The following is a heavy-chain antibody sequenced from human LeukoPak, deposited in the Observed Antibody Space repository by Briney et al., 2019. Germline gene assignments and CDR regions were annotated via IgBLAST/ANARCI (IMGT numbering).Heavy chain of an antibody. J-gene: IGHJ4*02. V-gene: IGHV1-18*01. CDR3: ARVLGDTIGQYYFDY. Sequence: ASVKVSCKASGYILTDYGFSWVRQAPGQGLEWMGWISAYNGNTNYAQKLQGRVTMTTDTSTTTAYMELRSLRSDDTAVYYCARVLGDTIGQYYFDYWGQGTLVTVSS. D-gene: IGHD3-3*01. CDR1: GYILTDYG. CDR2: ISAYNGNT.